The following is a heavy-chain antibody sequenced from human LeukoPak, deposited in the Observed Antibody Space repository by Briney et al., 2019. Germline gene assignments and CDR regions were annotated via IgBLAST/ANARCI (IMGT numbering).Heavy chain of an antibody. D-gene: IGHD1-26*01. CDR2: INHSGSA. V-gene: IGHV4-34*01. CDR3: ARERGSYEDY. J-gene: IGHJ4*02. Sequence: SETLSLTCAVYGGSFSGYYWSWIRQPPGKGLEWIGEINHSGSANYNPSLKSRVTISVDTSKNQFSLKLSSVTAADTAVYYCARERGSYEDYWGQGTLVTVYS. CDR1: GGSFSGYY.